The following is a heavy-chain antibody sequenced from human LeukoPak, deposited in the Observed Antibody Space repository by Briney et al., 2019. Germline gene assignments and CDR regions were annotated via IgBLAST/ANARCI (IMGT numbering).Heavy chain of an antibody. CDR3: ARDRRGYGGNCDY. D-gene: IGHD4-23*01. V-gene: IGHV3-66*01. J-gene: IGHJ4*02. Sequence: PGGSLRLSCVASGFTVSSNEMSWVRQPPGKGLEWVSVIYSGGTTSYGDAAKGRFTMSRDNSKNTLYLQMNSLRAVDTAVYYCARDRRGYGGNCDYWGQGTLVTVSS. CDR1: GFTVSSNE. CDR2: IYSGGTT.